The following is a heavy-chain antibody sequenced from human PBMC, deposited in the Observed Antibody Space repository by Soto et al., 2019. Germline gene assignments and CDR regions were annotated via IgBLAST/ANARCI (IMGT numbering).Heavy chain of an antibody. Sequence: GGSLRLSCAASGFTFSSYAMSWVRQAPGKGLEWVSAISGSGGSTYYADSVKGRFTISRDNSKNTLYLQMNSLRAEDTAVYYCAKLSSSWYGDYYYGMDVWGQGTTVPVSS. CDR1: GFTFSSYA. CDR3: AKLSSSWYGDYYYGMDV. D-gene: IGHD6-13*01. CDR2: ISGSGGST. J-gene: IGHJ6*02. V-gene: IGHV3-23*01.